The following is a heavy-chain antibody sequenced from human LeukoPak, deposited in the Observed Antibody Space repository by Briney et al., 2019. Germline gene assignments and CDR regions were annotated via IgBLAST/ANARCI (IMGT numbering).Heavy chain of an antibody. Sequence: SQTLSLTCAVSGGSISSGGYSWSWIRQPPGTGLEWIGYIYHSGSTYYNPSLKSRVTISVDRSKNQFSLKLSSVTAADTAVYYCARVNGDSGYLDYWGQGTLVTVSS. D-gene: IGHD1-26*01. V-gene: IGHV4-30-2*01. CDR3: ARVNGDSGYLDY. J-gene: IGHJ4*02. CDR1: GGSISSGGYS. CDR2: IYHSGST.